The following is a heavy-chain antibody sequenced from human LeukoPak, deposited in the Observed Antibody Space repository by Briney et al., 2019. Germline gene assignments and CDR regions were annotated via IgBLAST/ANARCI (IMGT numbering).Heavy chain of an antibody. D-gene: IGHD2-8*01. J-gene: IGHJ3*02. V-gene: IGHV3-53*04. CDR1: GFSASSNY. CDR2: IYSDDST. CDR3: AREVMAKRRAFDI. Sequence: GRSLRLSCAVSGFSASSNYMSWVRQAPGKGLEWVSVIYSDDSTYYADSVKGRFTISRHTSKKTLYLQMNSLRAEDTAVYYCAREVMAKRRAFDIWGQGTVVTVSS.